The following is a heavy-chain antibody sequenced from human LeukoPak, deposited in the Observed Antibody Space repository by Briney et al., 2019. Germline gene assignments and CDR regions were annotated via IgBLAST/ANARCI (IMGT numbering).Heavy chain of an antibody. Sequence: PGRSLRLSCAASGFTFSNAWMNWVRQAPGKGLEWVGLIKRKTDGGTTDFAAPVRGRFTMSRDDSKATLYLQMNSLQAEDTAVYYCTTDLGCHDGNGYPHWGQGTLVTVSS. V-gene: IGHV3-15*01. CDR3: TTDLGCHDGNGYPH. CDR1: GFTFSNAW. CDR2: IKRKTDGGTT. J-gene: IGHJ4*02. D-gene: IGHD5-18*01.